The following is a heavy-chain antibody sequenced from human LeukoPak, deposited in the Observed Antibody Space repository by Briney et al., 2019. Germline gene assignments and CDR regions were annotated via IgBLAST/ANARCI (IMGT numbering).Heavy chain of an antibody. CDR1: GGSFSGYY. J-gene: IGHJ5*02. CDR2: INHSGST. Sequence: SETLSLTCAVYGGSFSGYYWSWIRQPPGKGLEWIGEINHSGSTNYNPSLKSRVTISLDTSKTHFSLNLRSVTAADAAVYNCARAAWNGGGGFDPWGQGTLVTVSS. D-gene: IGHD3-16*01. V-gene: IGHV4-34*01. CDR3: ARAAWNGGGGFDP.